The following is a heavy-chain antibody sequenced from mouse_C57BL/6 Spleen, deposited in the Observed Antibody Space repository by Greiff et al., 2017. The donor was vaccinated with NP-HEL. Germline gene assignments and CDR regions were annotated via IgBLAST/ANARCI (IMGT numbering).Heavy chain of an antibody. J-gene: IGHJ4*01. D-gene: IGHD2-5*01. CDR3: TRPLYYSNFYYAMDY. CDR1: GFTFSSYA. Sequence: EVKLMESGEGLVKPGGSLKLSCAASGFTFSSYAMSWVRQTPEKRLEWVAYISSGGGYIYYADTVKGRFTISRDNARNTLYLQMRSLKSEDTAMYYCTRPLYYSNFYYAMDYWGQGTSVTVSS. V-gene: IGHV5-9-1*02. CDR2: ISSGGGYI.